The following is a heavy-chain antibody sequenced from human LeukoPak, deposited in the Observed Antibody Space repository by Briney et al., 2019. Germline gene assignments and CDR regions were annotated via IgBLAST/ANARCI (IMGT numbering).Heavy chain of an antibody. CDR2: ISYDGSNK. V-gene: IGHV3-30*03. CDR1: GFTFSSYS. J-gene: IGHJ4*02. D-gene: IGHD6-13*01. Sequence: GGSLRLSCAASGFTFSSYSMNWVRQAPGKGLEWVAVISYDGSNKYYADSVKGRFTISRDNSKNTLYQQMNSLRAEDTAVYYCATYSSSSFDYWGQGTLVTVSS. CDR3: ATYSSSSFDY.